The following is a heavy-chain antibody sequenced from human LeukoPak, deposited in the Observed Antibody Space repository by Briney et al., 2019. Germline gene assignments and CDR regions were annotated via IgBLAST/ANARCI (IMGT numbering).Heavy chain of an antibody. CDR2: INSHGSST. D-gene: IGHD6-19*01. CDR3: ARDRVAVAGTGSIRKRWFDP. J-gene: IGHJ5*02. V-gene: IGHV3-74*01. Sequence: GGSLRLSCAASGFTFSSYWMHWVCQAPGKGLVWVSRINSHGSSTSYADSVKGRFTISRDNAKNTLYLQMNSLRAEDTAVYYCARDRVAVAGTGSIRKRWFDPWGQGTLVTVSS. CDR1: GFTFSSYW.